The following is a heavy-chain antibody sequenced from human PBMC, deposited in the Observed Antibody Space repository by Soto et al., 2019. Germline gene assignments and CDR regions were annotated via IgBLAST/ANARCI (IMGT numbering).Heavy chain of an antibody. V-gene: IGHV3-7*01. Sequence: GGSLRLSCTASGFTFSDSWMTWVRQPPGKGLEWVARIKPDESEKKYADSVKGRFSISRDNTKNSMYLQMDSLRGEDTAVYYCVRGGSNYDSWGQGTLVTVSS. D-gene: IGHD4-4*01. J-gene: IGHJ5*02. CDR3: VRGGSNYDS. CDR2: IKPDESEK. CDR1: GFTFSDSW.